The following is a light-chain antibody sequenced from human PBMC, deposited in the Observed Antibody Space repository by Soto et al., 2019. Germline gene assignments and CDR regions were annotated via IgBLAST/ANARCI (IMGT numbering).Light chain of an antibody. Sequence: EIVLTQSPGTLSLSPGESVTLSCRASQSVSSSFLAWYQQKPGQAPRLLIYGASNRATGIPDRFSGSGSGTDFTLTISRLEPEDFAVYYCQQYVTSPWAFGQGTKVAIE. V-gene: IGKV3-20*01. J-gene: IGKJ1*01. CDR3: QQYVTSPWA. CDR2: GAS. CDR1: QSVSSSF.